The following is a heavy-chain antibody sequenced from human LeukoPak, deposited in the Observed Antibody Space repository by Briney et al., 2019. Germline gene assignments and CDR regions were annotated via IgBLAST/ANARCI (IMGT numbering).Heavy chain of an antibody. CDR1: GFTFSKYG. V-gene: IGHV3-30*18. Sequence: GGSLRLSCAASGFTFSKYGMHWVRQAPGKGLEWVAVISYDGSNKYYADSVEGRFTISRDNSKNTLYLQMNSLRAEDTAVYYCAKRTYYYGSGTYANGMDVWGQGTTVTVSS. CDR2: ISYDGSNK. CDR3: AKRTYYYGSGTYANGMDV. D-gene: IGHD3-10*01. J-gene: IGHJ6*02.